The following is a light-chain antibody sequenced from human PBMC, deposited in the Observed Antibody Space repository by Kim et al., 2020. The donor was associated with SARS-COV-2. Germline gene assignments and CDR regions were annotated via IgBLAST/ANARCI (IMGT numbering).Light chain of an antibody. CDR3: QQYNKWPYT. Sequence: EIVMTQSPATLSVSPGERATLSCRASQSVSSNLAWYQQKPGQAPRLLIYGTSTRATGIPSRFGGSGSGTEFTLTISGLQSEDFAVYSCQQYNKWPYTFGQGTKLEI. CDR2: GTS. CDR1: QSVSSN. V-gene: IGKV3-15*01. J-gene: IGKJ2*01.